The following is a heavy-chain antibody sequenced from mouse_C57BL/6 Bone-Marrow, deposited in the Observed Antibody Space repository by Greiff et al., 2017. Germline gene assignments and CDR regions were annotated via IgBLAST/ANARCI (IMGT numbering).Heavy chain of an antibody. J-gene: IGHJ1*03. CDR3: AKTPVVPWYFDV. CDR2: IWRGGST. V-gene: IGHV2-5*01. Sequence: QVQLKQSGPGLVQPSQSLSITCTVSGFSLTSYGVHWVRQSPGKGLEWLGVIWRGGSTDYNAAFKSRLSITKDNSKSQVFFKMNSLQADDTAIYYCAKTPVVPWYFDVWGTGTTVTVSS. D-gene: IGHD1-1*01. CDR1: GFSLTSYG.